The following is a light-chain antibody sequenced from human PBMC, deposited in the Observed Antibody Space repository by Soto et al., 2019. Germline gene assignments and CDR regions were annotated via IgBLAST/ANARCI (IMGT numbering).Light chain of an antibody. V-gene: IGLV1-40*01. CDR3: QSYDRSLCDA. CDR2: GNS. J-gene: IGLJ1*01. Sequence: QSVLTQPPSVSGAPGQRVTISCTGSSSNIGAGYDVHWYQQLPGTAPKLLIYGNSNRPSGVPDRFSGSKSGTSASLAITELQAEEEADYYCQSYDRSLCDAFGPGTKFTVL. CDR1: SSNIGAGYD.